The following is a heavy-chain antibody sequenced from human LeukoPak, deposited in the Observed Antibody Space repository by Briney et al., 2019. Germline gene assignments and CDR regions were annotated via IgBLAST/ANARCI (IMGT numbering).Heavy chain of an antibody. D-gene: IGHD2-15*01. V-gene: IGHV3-23*01. CDR1: GFTFSSYA. CDR2: ISGSGGST. CDR3: AKGGGYCSGGSCYYFDY. Sequence: GGSLRLSCAASGFTFSSYAMSWVRQAPGKGLEWVSAISGSGGSTYYADSVKGRFTISRDNSKNTLYLQMNSLRAEDTAVYYCAKGGGYCSGGSCYYFDYWGRGTLVTVSS. J-gene: IGHJ4*02.